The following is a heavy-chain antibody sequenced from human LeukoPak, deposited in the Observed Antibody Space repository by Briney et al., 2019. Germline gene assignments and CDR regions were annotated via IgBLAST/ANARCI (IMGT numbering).Heavy chain of an antibody. CDR3: ARVRGRDGYSDY. Sequence: SETLSLTCTVSGASISSSRSYGAWIRQPPGKGLEWIASVSFGGDTYYNPSLKSRVSISVDTSKNIFSLRLTSVTAADTAVYYCARVRGRDGYSDYWSQGILVIVSA. V-gene: IGHV4-39*07. CDR2: VSFGGDT. D-gene: IGHD5-24*01. J-gene: IGHJ4*02. CDR1: GASISSSRSY.